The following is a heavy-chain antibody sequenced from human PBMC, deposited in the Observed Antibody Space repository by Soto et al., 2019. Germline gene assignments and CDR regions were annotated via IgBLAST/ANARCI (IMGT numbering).Heavy chain of an antibody. CDR3: ARAVVGATRRWSLPTKYYFDY. CDR2: INPNSGGT. J-gene: IGHJ4*02. V-gene: IGHV1-2*04. D-gene: IGHD1-26*01. Sequence: ASVKVSCKASGYTFTGYYMHWVRQAPGQGLEWMGWINPNSGGTNYAQKFQGWVTMTRDTSISTAYMELSRLRSDDTAVYYCARAVVGATRRWSLPTKYYFDYWGQGTLVTVSS. CDR1: GYTFTGYY.